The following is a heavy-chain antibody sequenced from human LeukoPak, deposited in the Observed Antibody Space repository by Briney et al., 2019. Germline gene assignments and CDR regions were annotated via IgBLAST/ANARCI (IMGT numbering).Heavy chain of an antibody. CDR2: MNPNSGNT. CDR1: GYTFTTYG. Sequence: GSSVKVSCKASGYTFTTYGISWVRQATGQGLEWMGWMNPNSGNTGYAQKFQGRVTMTRNTSISTAYMELSSLRSEDTAVYYYARGRGYYDSSGHRGAFDIWGQGTMVTVSS. V-gene: IGHV1-8*02. CDR3: ARGRGYYDSSGHRGAFDI. D-gene: IGHD3-22*01. J-gene: IGHJ3*02.